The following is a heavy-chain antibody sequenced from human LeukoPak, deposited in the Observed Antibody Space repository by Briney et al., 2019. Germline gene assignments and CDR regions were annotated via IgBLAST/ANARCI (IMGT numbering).Heavy chain of an antibody. D-gene: IGHD5-18*01. V-gene: IGHV1-18*01. CDR1: GYTFTSYG. CDR2: ISAYNGNT. J-gene: IGHJ3*02. Sequence: ASVKVSCKASGYTFTSYGISWVRQAPGQGLEWMGWISAYNGNTNYVQKLQGRVTMTTDTSTSTAYMELSSLRSEDTAVYYCARSRGIPDAFDIWGQGTMVTVSS. CDR3: ARSRGIPDAFDI.